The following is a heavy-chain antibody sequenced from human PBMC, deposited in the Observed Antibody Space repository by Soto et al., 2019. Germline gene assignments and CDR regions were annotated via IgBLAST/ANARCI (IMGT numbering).Heavy chain of an antibody. CDR1: GDTLSHYG. Sequence: QVPLVQSGAEVKKPGSSVKVSCTASGDTLSHYGVSWVRQVPGHGLEWLGGTTAILGTRDYAQKFQGRMTITSDESTTTSYLELNSLTSDDTAVYYCAAGDSSDTGDHWGQGTLVTVSS. CDR3: AAGDSSDTGDH. J-gene: IGHJ4*02. CDR2: TTAILGTR. V-gene: IGHV1-69*01. D-gene: IGHD5-18*01.